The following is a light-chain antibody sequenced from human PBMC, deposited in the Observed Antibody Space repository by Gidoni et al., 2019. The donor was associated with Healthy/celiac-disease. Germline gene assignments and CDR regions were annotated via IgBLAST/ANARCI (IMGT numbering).Light chain of an antibody. Sequence: VSWMTQSPSLLSASTGDRVNISCRMGQGIRSYLAWYQQKPGKAPELLIYAASTLQSGVPSRFRGSGSGTDFTLTISCLQSEDFATYYCQQSYSFPRTFAQGTKVEIK. CDR3: QQSYSFPRT. V-gene: IGKV1D-8*03. CDR2: AAS. CDR1: QGIRSY. J-gene: IGKJ1*01.